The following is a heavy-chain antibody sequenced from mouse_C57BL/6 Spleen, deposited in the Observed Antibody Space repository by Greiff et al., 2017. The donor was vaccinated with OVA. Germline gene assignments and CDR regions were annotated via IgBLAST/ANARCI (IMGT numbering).Heavy chain of an antibody. CDR2: IYPGDGDT. D-gene: IGHD4-1*01. CDR1: GYAFSSYW. J-gene: IGHJ3*01. V-gene: IGHV1-80*01. Sequence: QVQLQQSGAELVKPGASVKISCKASGYAFSSYWMNWVKQRPGKGLEWIGQIYPGDGDTNYNGKFKGKATLTADKSSSTAYTQLSSLTSEDSAVYFCARSPNSSWFAYWGQGTLVTVSA. CDR3: ARSPNSSWFAY.